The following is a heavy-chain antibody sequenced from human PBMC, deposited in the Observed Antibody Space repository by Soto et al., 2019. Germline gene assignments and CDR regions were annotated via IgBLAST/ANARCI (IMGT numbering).Heavy chain of an antibody. CDR3: ARGASSVDTSFDY. J-gene: IGHJ4*02. CDR2: INPNSGGT. D-gene: IGHD5-18*01. Sequence: ASVKVSCKASGYTFTGYYMHWVRQAPGQGLEWMGWINPNSGGTNYAQKFQGWVTMTRDTSISTAYMELSRLRSDDTAVYYCARGASSVDTSFDYWGQGTLVPVSS. V-gene: IGHV1-2*04. CDR1: GYTFTGYY.